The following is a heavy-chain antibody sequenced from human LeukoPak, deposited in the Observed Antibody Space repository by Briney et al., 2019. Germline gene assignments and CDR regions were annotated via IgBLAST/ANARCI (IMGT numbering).Heavy chain of an antibody. D-gene: IGHD2-15*01. Sequence: GRSLRLSCAASGFTFSTYDMHSVRQATGKGLELVSAIVTAGDPYYPGSVKGRFTLSRENAKNSLYLQMNSLRAGDTAVYYCARGGYCSGGSCYDYYYYGMDVWGKGTTVTVSS. CDR3: ARGGYCSGGSCYDYYYYGMDV. J-gene: IGHJ6*04. CDR1: GFTFSTYD. CDR2: IVTAGDP. V-gene: IGHV3-13*05.